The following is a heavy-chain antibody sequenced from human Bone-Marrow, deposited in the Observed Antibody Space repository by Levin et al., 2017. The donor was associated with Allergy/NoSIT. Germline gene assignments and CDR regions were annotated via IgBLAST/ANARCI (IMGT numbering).Heavy chain of an antibody. V-gene: IGHV3-7*01. J-gene: IGHJ4*02. Sequence: GESLKISCAASGFTFSSYWMSWVRQAPGKGLEWVANIKQDGSEKYYVDSVKGRFTISRDNAKNSLYLQMNSLRAEDTAVYYCARLRDPAPAVLWGQGTLVTVSS. CDR1: GFTFSSYW. D-gene: IGHD1-14*01. CDR2: IKQDGSEK. CDR3: ARLRDPAPAVL.